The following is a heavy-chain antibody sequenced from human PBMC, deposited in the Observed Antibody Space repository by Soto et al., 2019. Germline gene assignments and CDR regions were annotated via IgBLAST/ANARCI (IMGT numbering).Heavy chain of an antibody. CDR1: GYTLTSYY. V-gene: IGHV1-46*01. Sequence: ASVKVSCKASGYTLTSYYMQWVRQAPGQGLEWMGMINPTSDYTNYAQKFQGRVTLTSDMPSRTVYMQLSNLRSDDTAVYYCAGASSRVSSVVAAYWGQGTLVTVSS. J-gene: IGHJ4*02. D-gene: IGHD2-15*01. CDR2: INPTSDYT. CDR3: AGASSRVSSVVAAY.